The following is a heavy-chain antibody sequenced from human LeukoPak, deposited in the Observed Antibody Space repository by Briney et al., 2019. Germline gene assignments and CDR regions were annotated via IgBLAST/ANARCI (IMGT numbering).Heavy chain of an antibody. CDR3: AKDLNTDFDY. V-gene: IGHV3-30*18. CDR1: GFTFSSYG. J-gene: IGHJ4*02. Sequence: GRSLRLSCAASGFTFSSYGMPWVRQAPGKGLEWVAVISYDGSNKYYADSVKGRFTISRDNSKNTLYLQMNSLRAEDTAVYYCAKDLNTDFDYWGQGTLVTVSS. CDR2: ISYDGSNK.